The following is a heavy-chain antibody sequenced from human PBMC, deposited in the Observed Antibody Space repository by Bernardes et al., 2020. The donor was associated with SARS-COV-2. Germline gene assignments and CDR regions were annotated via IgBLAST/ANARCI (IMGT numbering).Heavy chain of an antibody. CDR2: ISGSIT. CDR1: GFTSSIFV. Sequence: GGSLRLSCAASGFTSSIFVMHWVRQAPGKGLEWVSAISGSITYYADSVKGRFTVSSDTPKNMLFLRMNSLSAEDTAVYYCAKGAAGGSANYGTFDSWGPGTPVPVSS. V-gene: IGHV3-23*05. J-gene: IGHJ4*02. CDR3: AKGAAGGSANYGTFDS. D-gene: IGHD2-8*02.